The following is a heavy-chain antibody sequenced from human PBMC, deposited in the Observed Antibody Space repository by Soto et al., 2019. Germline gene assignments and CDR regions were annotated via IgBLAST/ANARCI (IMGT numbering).Heavy chain of an antibody. CDR1: GFTFTSSA. J-gene: IGHJ4*02. D-gene: IGHD1-26*01. Sequence: SVKVSCKASGFTFTSSAVQWVRQARGQRLEWIGWIVVGSGNTNCAQKFQERVTITRDMSTSTAYMELSSLRSEDTAVYYCAAGSGTVGDYFDYWGQGTLVTVSS. V-gene: IGHV1-58*01. CDR2: IVVGSGNT. CDR3: AAGSGTVGDYFDY.